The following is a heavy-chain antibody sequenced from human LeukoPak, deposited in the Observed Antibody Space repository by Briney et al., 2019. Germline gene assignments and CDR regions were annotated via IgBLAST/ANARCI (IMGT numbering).Heavy chain of an antibody. D-gene: IGHD3-3*01. CDR3: ASGFLEWSY. Sequence: PGGSLRLSCAASGFTFSSYWMHWVRQTPGKGLVWVSRINSDGSSTNYADSAKGRFTISRDNAKDTLYLQMNSLRAEDTAVYYCASGFLEWSYWGQGTLVTVSS. CDR1: GFTFSSYW. J-gene: IGHJ4*02. V-gene: IGHV3-74*01. CDR2: INSDGSST.